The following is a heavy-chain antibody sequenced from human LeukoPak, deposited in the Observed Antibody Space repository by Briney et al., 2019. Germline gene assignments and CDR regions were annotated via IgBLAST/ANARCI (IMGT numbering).Heavy chain of an antibody. J-gene: IGHJ3*01. Sequence: GESLKISCKGSGYRFSAYWIAWVRQMPGKGLEWMGIIYPDDSDTRYSPSFQGQVTISADKCVSTAYLQWRSLKASDTAMYYCARPNITSYYDSRGYDAFDVWGQGTMVTVSS. CDR1: GYRFSAYW. V-gene: IGHV5-51*01. CDR3: ARPNITSYYDSRGYDAFDV. D-gene: IGHD3-22*01. CDR2: IYPDDSDT.